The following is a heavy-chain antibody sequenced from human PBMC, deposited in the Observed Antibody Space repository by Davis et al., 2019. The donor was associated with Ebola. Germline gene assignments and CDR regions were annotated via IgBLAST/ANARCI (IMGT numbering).Heavy chain of an antibody. Sequence: GGSLRLSCAASGFTFSSYAMSWVRQAPGKGLEWVATIKDNESVQFYVDSVKGRFTISRDNAKSSVFLQMNSLRGDDTAVYSCGRGTAFEIWGQGAMVTVSS. V-gene: IGHV3-7*01. J-gene: IGHJ3*02. CDR3: GRGTAFEI. CDR1: GFTFSSYA. CDR2: IKDNESVQ.